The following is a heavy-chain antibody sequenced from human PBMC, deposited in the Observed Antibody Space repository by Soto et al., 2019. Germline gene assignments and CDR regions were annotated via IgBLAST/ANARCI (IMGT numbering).Heavy chain of an antibody. CDR3: AKGQPPYIARYSSHFDY. CDR2: ISYDGSNK. V-gene: IGHV3-30-3*01. CDR1: GFTFSSYA. Sequence: GGSLRLSCAASGFTFSSYAMHWVRQAPGKGLEWVAVISYDGSNKYYADSVKGRFTISRDNSKNTLYLQMNSLRAEDTAVYYCAKGQPPYIARYSSHFDYWGQGTLVTVSS. D-gene: IGHD1-26*01. J-gene: IGHJ4*02.